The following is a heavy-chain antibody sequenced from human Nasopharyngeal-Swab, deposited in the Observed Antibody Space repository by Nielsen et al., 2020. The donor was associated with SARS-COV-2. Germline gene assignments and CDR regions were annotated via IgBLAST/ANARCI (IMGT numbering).Heavy chain of an antibody. D-gene: IGHD3-3*01. CDR3: ARLYPYDFWSGGGGAVDYYYYYGMDV. CDR1: GYSLTGYY. V-gene: IGHV1-2*02. J-gene: IGHJ6*02. CDR2: INSNSGGT. Sequence: ASVLVSCMASGYSLTGYYMRWVRQAPAQGLEWRGWINSNSGGTNYAQKFQGRVTMTRDTSISKAYMELSRLRSDDTAVYYCARLYPYDFWSGGGGAVDYYYYYGMDVWGQGATVTVSS.